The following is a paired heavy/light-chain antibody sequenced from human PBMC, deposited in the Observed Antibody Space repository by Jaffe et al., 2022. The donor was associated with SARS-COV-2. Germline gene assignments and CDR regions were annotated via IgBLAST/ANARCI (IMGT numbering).Light chain of an antibody. CDR2: SNN. J-gene: IGLJ2*01. Sequence: QSVLTQPPSASGTPGQRVTISCSGSSSNIGSNTVNWYQQLPGTAPKLLIYSNNQRPSGVPDRFSGSKSGTSASLAISGLQSEDEADYYCAAWDDSLNGVLFGGGTKLTVL. CDR1: SSNIGSNT. CDR3: AAWDDSLNGVL. V-gene: IGLV1-44*01.
Heavy chain of an antibody. V-gene: IGHV3-21*01. CDR1: GFTFSSYS. D-gene: IGHD6-19*01. J-gene: IGHJ6*02. CDR2: IDSSSSYI. Sequence: EVQLVESGGGLVKPGGSLRLSCAASGFTFSSYSMNWVRQAPGKGLEWVSSIDSSSSYIYYADSVKGRFTISRDSAKNSLYLQMDSLRAEDTAVYYCARDQWEQWLVRTSMDVWGQGTTVTVSS. CDR3: ARDQWEQWLVRTSMDV.